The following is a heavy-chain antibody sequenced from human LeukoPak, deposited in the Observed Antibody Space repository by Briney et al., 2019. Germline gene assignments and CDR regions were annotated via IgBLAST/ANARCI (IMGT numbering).Heavy chain of an antibody. CDR1: GGTFSSYA. Sequence: SVKVSCKASGGTFSSYAISWVRQAPGQGLEWMGGIIPIFGTANYAQKFQGRVTITTDESTSTAYMELSSLRSEDTAVYYCARDGWNPFTVTTGYFDYCGQGTLVTVSS. CDR3: ARDGWNPFTVTTGYFDY. V-gene: IGHV1-69*05. J-gene: IGHJ4*02. CDR2: IIPIFGTA. D-gene: IGHD4-17*01.